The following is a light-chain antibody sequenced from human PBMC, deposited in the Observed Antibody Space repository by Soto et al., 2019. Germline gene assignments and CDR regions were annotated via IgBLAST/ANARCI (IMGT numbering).Light chain of an antibody. Sequence: QSALTQPASVSGSPGQSITISCTGTSSDAGDYNFVSWYQQLPGKAPKLMIYEVSHRPSGVSNRFSGSKSGNTASLNISGLLAEDEAHYYCSSHTSSSIWVFGGGTKLTVL. V-gene: IGLV2-14*03. J-gene: IGLJ3*02. CDR1: SSDAGDYNF. CDR3: SSHTSSSIWV. CDR2: EVS.